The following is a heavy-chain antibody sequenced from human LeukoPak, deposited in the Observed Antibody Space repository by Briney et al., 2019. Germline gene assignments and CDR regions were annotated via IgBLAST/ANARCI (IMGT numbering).Heavy chain of an antibody. J-gene: IGHJ5*02. Sequence: EASAKVSCKTSGYTFTNYGISWVRQAPGQGLEWMGWISANSGNTNHAQTFQGRITLTRDTSTTTAYMELRSLRSDDTAVYYCARAGANFQNWFDPWGRGTLVTVSS. V-gene: IGHV1-18*01. CDR3: ARAGANFQNWFDP. CDR2: ISANSGNT. D-gene: IGHD1-1*01. CDR1: GYTFTNYG.